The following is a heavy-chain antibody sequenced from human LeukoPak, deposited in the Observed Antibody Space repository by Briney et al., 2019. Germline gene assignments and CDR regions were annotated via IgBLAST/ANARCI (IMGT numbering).Heavy chain of an antibody. CDR3: ARDGASGWSYVY. CDR1: GFTFSSYA. Sequence: GGSLRLSCVASGFTFSSYAVHWVRQAPGKGLEWVAVISYDGSDKYYADSVKGRFTISRDNSKNTLYLQMNSLRADDAAVYYCARDGASGWSYVYWGQGTLVTVSS. D-gene: IGHD6-19*01. J-gene: IGHJ4*02. V-gene: IGHV3-30*14. CDR2: ISYDGSDK.